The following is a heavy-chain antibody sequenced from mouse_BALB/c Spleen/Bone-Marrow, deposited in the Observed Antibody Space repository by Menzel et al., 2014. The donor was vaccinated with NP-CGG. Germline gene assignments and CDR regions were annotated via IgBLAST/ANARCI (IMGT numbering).Heavy chain of an antibody. CDR1: GYTFTDYI. CDR2: FYPGNGNI. Sequence: VKLVESGAELVKPGASAKLSCKASGYTFTDYIIHWVKQRSGQGLEWIGWFYPGNGNIKFSEKFNDKATLTADKSSSTVYMELSRLTSEDSAVYFCARHFYGTSYFDYWGQGTTLTVSS. D-gene: IGHD1-1*01. V-gene: IGHV1-62-2*01. CDR3: ARHFYGTSYFDY. J-gene: IGHJ2*01.